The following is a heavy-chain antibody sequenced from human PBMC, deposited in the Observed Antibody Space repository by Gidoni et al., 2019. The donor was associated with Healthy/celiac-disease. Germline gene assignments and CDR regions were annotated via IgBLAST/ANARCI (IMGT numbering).Heavy chain of an antibody. J-gene: IGHJ4*02. V-gene: IGHV1-18*01. Sequence: QAQLAQSVAEVKKPGASVKLSCKASGYTFTSYGISWVRQAPGQGLEWKGWISAYNGSTNYAQKLQGRVTMTTDTSTSTAYMELRSLRSDDTAVYYCARDYYGSGSYYYWGQGTLVTVSS. CDR1: GYTFTSYG. CDR2: ISAYNGST. CDR3: ARDYYGSGSYYY. D-gene: IGHD3-10*01.